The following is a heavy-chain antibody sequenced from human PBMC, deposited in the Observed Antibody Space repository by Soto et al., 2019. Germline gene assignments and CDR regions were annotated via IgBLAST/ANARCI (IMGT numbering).Heavy chain of an antibody. V-gene: IGHV3-33*01. Sequence: GGSLRLSCAASGFTFSSYGMHWVRQAPGKGLEWVAVIWYDGSNKYYADSVKGRFTISRDNSKNTLYLQMNSLRAEDTAVYYCARGGQYDFWSGYPTNDAFDIWGQGTMVTVSS. CDR2: IWYDGSNK. D-gene: IGHD3-3*01. CDR1: GFTFSSYG. J-gene: IGHJ3*02. CDR3: ARGGQYDFWSGYPTNDAFDI.